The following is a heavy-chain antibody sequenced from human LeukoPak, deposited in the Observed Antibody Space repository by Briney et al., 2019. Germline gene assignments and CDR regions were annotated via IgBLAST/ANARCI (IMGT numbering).Heavy chain of an antibody. CDR3: AKDGDSIAVAGHFDY. V-gene: IGHV3-23*01. J-gene: IGHJ4*02. CDR1: GFTFSSHA. D-gene: IGHD6-19*01. CDR2: ISASGGST. Sequence: GGSLRLSCVASGFTFSSHAMGWVRQAPGKGLEWVSGISASGGSTYYADSVKGRFTISRDNSKNTLYLQMNSLRAEDTALYYCAKDGDSIAVAGHFDYWGQGTLVTVSS.